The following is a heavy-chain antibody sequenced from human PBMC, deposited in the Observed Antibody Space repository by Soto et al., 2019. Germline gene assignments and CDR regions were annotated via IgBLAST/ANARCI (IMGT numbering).Heavy chain of an antibody. CDR2: ISVHNGYT. Sequence: QVQLAQSGAEVKKPGASVTVSCKASGYSFSGYGISWVRQAPGQGLEWVGWISVHNGYTKYATELQGRVTMTTDTSTSTACMELRSLRSDDSAVYFCARLEHNFGPHDYWGQGTLVTVTS. J-gene: IGHJ4*02. CDR1: GYSFSGYG. D-gene: IGHD1-1*01. V-gene: IGHV1-18*01. CDR3: ARLEHNFGPHDY.